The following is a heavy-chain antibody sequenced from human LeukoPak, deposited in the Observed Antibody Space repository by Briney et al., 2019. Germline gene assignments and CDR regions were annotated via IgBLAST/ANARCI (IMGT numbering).Heavy chain of an antibody. V-gene: IGHV3-48*03. CDR2: ISSSGSTI. J-gene: IGHJ6*04. CDR1: GFTFSSYE. D-gene: IGHD3-10*02. CDR3: AELGITMIGGV. Sequence: GGSLRLSRAASGFTFSSYEMNWVRQAPGKGLEWVSYISSSGSTIYYADSVKGRFTISRDNAKNSLYLQMNSLRAEDAAVYYCAELGITMIGGVWGKGTTVTISS.